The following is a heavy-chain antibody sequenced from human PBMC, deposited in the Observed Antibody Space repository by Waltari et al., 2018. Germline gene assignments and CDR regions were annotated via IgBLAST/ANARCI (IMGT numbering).Heavy chain of an antibody. CDR3: VREGNREYHGHDAFDI. CDR1: GFTVSSNY. J-gene: IGHJ3*02. D-gene: IGHD2-2*01. Sequence: EVQLVESGGGLIQPGGSLRLSCAASGFTVSSNYMSWVRQAPGKGLGWVSVIDSVGSTYYADSVKGRFTISRDNSKYTLYLQMNNLRAEDTAVYYCVREGNREYHGHDAFDIWGQGTMVTVSS. V-gene: IGHV3-53*01. CDR2: IDSVGST.